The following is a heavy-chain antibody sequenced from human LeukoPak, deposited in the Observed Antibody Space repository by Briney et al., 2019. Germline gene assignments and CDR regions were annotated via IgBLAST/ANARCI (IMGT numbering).Heavy chain of an antibody. J-gene: IGHJ4*01. V-gene: IGHV3-30*04. D-gene: IGHD4-17*01. CDR1: GFTFSSYA. Sequence: PGGSLRLSCAASGFTFSSYAMHWVRQAPGKGLEWVAVISYDGSNKYYADSVKGRFTISRDNSKNTLYLQMNSLRAEDTAVYYCARDGANDYGDYGVCDYWGQEPWSPSPQ. CDR3: ARDGANDYGDYGVCDY. CDR2: ISYDGSNK.